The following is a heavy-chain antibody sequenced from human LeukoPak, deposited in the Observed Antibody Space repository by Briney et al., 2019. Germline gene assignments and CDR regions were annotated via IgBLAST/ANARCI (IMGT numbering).Heavy chain of an antibody. V-gene: IGHV1-69*13. CDR1: GGTFSSYA. CDR3: ARDISPPDPGSYYWGFDY. J-gene: IGHJ4*02. D-gene: IGHD3-10*01. Sequence: SVKVSCKASGGTFSSYAISWVRQAPGQGLEWMGGIIPIFGTANYAQKFQGRVTITADESTSTAYMELSSLRSEDTAVYYCARDISPPDPGSYYWGFDYWGQGTLVTVSS. CDR2: IIPIFGTA.